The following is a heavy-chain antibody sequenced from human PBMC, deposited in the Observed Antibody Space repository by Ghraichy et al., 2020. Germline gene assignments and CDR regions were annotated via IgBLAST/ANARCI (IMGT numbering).Heavy chain of an antibody. CDR2: ISAYNGDT. CDR3: ARNNRDFWSGYSLDY. V-gene: IGHV1-18*01. J-gene: IGHJ4*02. CDR1: GYTFTSYG. Sequence: ASVKVSCKASGYTFTSYGISWVRQAPGQGLEWMGWISAYNGDTNYAQKLQGRVTMTTDTSTSTAYMELRSLRSDDTAVYYCARNNRDFWSGYSLDYWGQGTLVTVSS. D-gene: IGHD3-3*01.